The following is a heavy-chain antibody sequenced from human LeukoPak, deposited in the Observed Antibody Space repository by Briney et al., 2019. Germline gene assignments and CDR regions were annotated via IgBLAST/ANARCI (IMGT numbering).Heavy chain of an antibody. J-gene: IGHJ4*02. D-gene: IGHD2-8*01. Sequence: SETLSLTCTVSGGSMSGDSWNWIRRPPGKRLEWIGNIYDSGNTNYNPSLKSRVTISIDTSKNQFSLRLTSVTAADTAIYYCVRGANYWGQGTLVTVSS. CDR1: GGSMSGDS. V-gene: IGHV4-59*01. CDR2: IYDSGNT. CDR3: VRGANY.